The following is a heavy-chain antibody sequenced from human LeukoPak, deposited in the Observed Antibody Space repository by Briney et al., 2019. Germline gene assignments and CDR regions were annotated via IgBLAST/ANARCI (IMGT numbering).Heavy chain of an antibody. D-gene: IGHD5-12*01. V-gene: IGHV4-39*07. CDR1: GGSISNTSYY. CDR3: TRDQRSGYSGYDYYYYYYKDV. J-gene: IGHJ6*03. Sequence: SETLSLTCTVSGGSISNTSYYWGWIRQPPGKGLEWIGSIYYSGSTYYNPSLKSRVTISVDTSKNQFSLKLSSVTAADTAVYYCTRDQRSGYSGYDYYYYYYKDVWGKGTTVTVSS. CDR2: IYYSGST.